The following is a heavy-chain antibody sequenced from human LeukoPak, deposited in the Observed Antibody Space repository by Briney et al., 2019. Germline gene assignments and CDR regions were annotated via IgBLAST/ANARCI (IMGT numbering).Heavy chain of an antibody. Sequence: SVKVSCKASGGTFISYAISWVRQAPGQGLEWMGRIIPIFGTANYAQKFQGRVTITTDESTSTAYMELRSLRSEDTAVYYCARGGYYDSSSPFDYWGQGTLVTVSS. D-gene: IGHD3-22*01. CDR2: IIPIFGTA. CDR1: GGTFISYA. J-gene: IGHJ4*02. CDR3: ARGGYYDSSSPFDY. V-gene: IGHV1-69*05.